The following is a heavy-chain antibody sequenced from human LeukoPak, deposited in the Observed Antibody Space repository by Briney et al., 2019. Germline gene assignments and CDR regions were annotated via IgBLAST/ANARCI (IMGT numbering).Heavy chain of an antibody. J-gene: IGHJ4*02. CDR2: INPNSGGT. Sequence: ASVKVSCKASGYTFTGYYMHWVRQAPGQGLEWMGWINPNSGGTNYAQKFQGRVTMTRDTSISTAYMELSRLRSDDTDVYYCASSFSRTYYYDSSGYHTLGYWGQGTLVTVSS. D-gene: IGHD3-22*01. CDR1: GYTFTGYY. V-gene: IGHV1-2*02. CDR3: ASSFSRTYYYDSSGYHTLGY.